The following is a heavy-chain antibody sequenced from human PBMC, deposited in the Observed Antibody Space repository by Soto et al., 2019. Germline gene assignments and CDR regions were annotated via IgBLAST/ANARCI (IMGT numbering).Heavy chain of an antibody. D-gene: IGHD3-3*01. J-gene: IGHJ4*02. CDR1: GGSFSGYY. CDR3: ATNLRFLEWSLGY. V-gene: IGHV4-34*01. CDR2: INHSGST. Sequence: SETLSLTCAVYGGSFSGYYWSWIRQPPGKGLEWIGEINHSGSTNYNPSLKSRVTISVDTSKNQFSLKLSSVTAADTAVYYCATNLRFLEWSLGYRGQGTPVTVSS.